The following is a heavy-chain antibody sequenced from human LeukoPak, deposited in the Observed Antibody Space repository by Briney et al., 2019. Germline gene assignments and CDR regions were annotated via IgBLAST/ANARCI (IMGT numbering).Heavy chain of an antibody. V-gene: IGHV1-46*01. CDR1: GYTFTSYY. Sequence: ASVKVSCKASGYTFTSYYMHWVRQAPGQGLEWMGIINPSGGSTSYAQKFQGRVTMTRDMSTSTVYIELSSLRSEDTAVYYCARSIAAAANFDYWGQGTLVTVSS. J-gene: IGHJ4*02. CDR2: INPSGGST. CDR3: ARSIAAAANFDY. D-gene: IGHD6-13*01.